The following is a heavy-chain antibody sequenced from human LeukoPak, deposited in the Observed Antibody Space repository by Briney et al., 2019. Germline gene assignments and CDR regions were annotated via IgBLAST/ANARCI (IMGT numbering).Heavy chain of an antibody. D-gene: IGHD1-26*01. J-gene: IGHJ4*02. CDR2: ISSSSSTI. CDR3: AKGDSGSYFDY. Sequence: GGSLRLSCAASGFTFSSYSMNWVRQAPGKGLEWVSYISSSSSTIYYADSVKGRFTISRDNAKNSLYLQMNSLRAEDTAVYYCAKGDSGSYFDYWGQGTLVTVSS. CDR1: GFTFSSYS. V-gene: IGHV3-48*04.